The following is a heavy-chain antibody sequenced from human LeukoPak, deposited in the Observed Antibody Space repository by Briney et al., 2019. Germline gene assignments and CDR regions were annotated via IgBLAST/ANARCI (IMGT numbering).Heavy chain of an antibody. Sequence: ETLSLTCTVSGGSISSSSYYWSWIRQPPGKGLEWIGYIYYSGSTNYNPSLKSRVTISVDTSKNQFSLKLSSVTAADTAVYYCARGSYDSSGYFSYWGQGTLVTVSS. CDR2: IYYSGST. D-gene: IGHD3-22*01. CDR1: GGSISSSSYY. V-gene: IGHV4-61*01. CDR3: ARGSYDSSGYFSY. J-gene: IGHJ4*02.